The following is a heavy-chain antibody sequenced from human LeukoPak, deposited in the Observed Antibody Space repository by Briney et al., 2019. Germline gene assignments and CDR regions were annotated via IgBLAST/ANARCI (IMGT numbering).Heavy chain of an antibody. D-gene: IGHD3-3*01. V-gene: IGHV4-61*02. CDR2: IYTSGST. CDR3: ARNNYDFWSGYWGNWFDP. CDR1: GGSISSGSYY. J-gene: IGHJ5*02. Sequence: SQTLSLTCTVSGGSISSGSYYWSWIRQPAGKGLEWIGRIYTSGSTNYNPSLKSRVTISVDTSKNQFSLKLSSVTAADTAVYYCARNNYDFWSGYWGNWFDPWGQGTLVTVSS.